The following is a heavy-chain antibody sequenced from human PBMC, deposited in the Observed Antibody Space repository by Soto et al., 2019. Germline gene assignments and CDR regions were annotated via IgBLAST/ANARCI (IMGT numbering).Heavy chain of an antibody. CDR3: ARGDGIAARPDNVAFDI. V-gene: IGHV4-59*01. CDR2: IYYSGST. J-gene: IGHJ3*02. Sequence: QVQLQESGPGLVKPSETLSLTCTVSGGSISSYYWSWIRQPPGKGLEWLGYIYYSGSTNYNPSLKSRVTISVDTSKNQFSLKLSSVTAADTAVYYCARGDGIAARPDNVAFDIWGQGTMVTVSS. D-gene: IGHD6-6*01. CDR1: GGSISSYY.